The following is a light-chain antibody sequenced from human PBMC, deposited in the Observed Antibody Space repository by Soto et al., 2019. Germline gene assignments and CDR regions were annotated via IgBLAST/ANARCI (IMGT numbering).Light chain of an antibody. J-gene: IGKJ1*01. CDR1: QSVSSSY. CDR2: GAS. Sequence: EIVLTQSPGTLSLSPGERATLSCRASQSVSSSYLAWYQQKPGQAPRLLIYGASSRATGIPDRFSGSGSGTDFTLTISRLEPEDSAVYYCQQYGSALRTFGQGTTVELK. CDR3: QQYGSALRT. V-gene: IGKV3-20*01.